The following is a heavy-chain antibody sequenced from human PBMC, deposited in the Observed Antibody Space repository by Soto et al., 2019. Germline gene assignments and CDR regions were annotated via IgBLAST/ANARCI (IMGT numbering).Heavy chain of an antibody. J-gene: IGHJ5*02. D-gene: IGHD2-2*02. Sequence: QVPLVQSGAEVKKPGSSVKVSCKASGGTFSSYAISWVRQAPGQGLEWMGGIIPIFGTANYAQKFQGRVTITADESTSTAYMELSSLRSEDTAVYYCARACSSTSCYRSEARFDPWGQGTLVTVSS. V-gene: IGHV1-69*01. CDR1: GGTFSSYA. CDR2: IIPIFGTA. CDR3: ARACSSTSCYRSEARFDP.